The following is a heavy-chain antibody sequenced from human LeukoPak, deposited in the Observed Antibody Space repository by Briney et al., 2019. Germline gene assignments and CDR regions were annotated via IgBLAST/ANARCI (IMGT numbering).Heavy chain of an antibody. Sequence: PGGSLRLSCAASGFTFSSYTMHWVRQASGKGLEWVAVISSDGSNIYYADSVKGRFTISRDNSKNTLYLQMNSLRAEDTAVHYCAKPIKGWSGPYYFDYWGQGTLVTVSS. CDR3: AKPIKGWSGPYYFDY. V-gene: IGHV3-30-3*02. D-gene: IGHD3-3*01. CDR1: GFTFSSYT. J-gene: IGHJ4*02. CDR2: ISSDGSNI.